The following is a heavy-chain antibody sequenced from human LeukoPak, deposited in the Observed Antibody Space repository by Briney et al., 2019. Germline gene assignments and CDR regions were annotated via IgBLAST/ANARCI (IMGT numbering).Heavy chain of an antibody. D-gene: IGHD3-3*01. J-gene: IGHJ4*02. V-gene: IGHV4-38-2*02. CDR1: GYSISSGHY. CDR2: IHHGGST. Sequence: SETLSLTCTVSGYSISSGHYWGWIRQPPGKGLEWIGNIHHGGSTYYNPSLKSRVTISVDTSKNQFSLKLNSVTAADTAVYYCARHAINYDFWSDADDYWGQGTLVTVSS. CDR3: ARHAINYDFWSDADDY.